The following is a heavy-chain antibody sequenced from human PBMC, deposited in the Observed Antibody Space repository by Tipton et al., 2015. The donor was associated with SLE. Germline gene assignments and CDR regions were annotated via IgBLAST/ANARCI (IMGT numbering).Heavy chain of an antibody. CDR1: GFTCSDYW. J-gene: IGHJ5*02. CDR2: INQDGSEK. CDR3: ARDVGVVEDGMSWFDP. D-gene: IGHD2-2*01. V-gene: IGHV3-7*01. Sequence: SLRLSCAASGFTCSDYWMTWVRQAPGKGLEWVANINQDGSEKYLVDSVKGRFAISRDNANNTHLQMNSLRAEDTAAYYCARDVGVVEDGMSWFDPWGQGTLVTVSS.